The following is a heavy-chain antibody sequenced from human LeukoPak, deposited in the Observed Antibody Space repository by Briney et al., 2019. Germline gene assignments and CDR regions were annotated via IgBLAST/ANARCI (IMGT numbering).Heavy chain of an antibody. J-gene: IGHJ5*02. CDR2: ISSSSSYI. V-gene: IGHV3-21*04. CDR1: GFTFSSYS. Sequence: GGSLRLSCAASGFTFSSYSMNWVRQAPGKGLEWVSSISSSSSYIYYADSVKGRFTISRDNAKNSLYLQMNSLRAEDTAVYYCARGRAAAALFWFDPWGQGALVTVSS. CDR3: ARGRAAAALFWFDP. D-gene: IGHD6-13*01.